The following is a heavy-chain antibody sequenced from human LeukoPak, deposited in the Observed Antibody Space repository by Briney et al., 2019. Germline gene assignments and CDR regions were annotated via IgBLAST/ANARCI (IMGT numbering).Heavy chain of an antibody. CDR3: TRERDYYDSSGYYYVRYFQH. V-gene: IGHV3-49*04. CDR2: FRSKAYGGKT. J-gene: IGHJ1*01. Sequence: GGSLRLSCTASGFTFGDYAMSWVRQAPGEGMEWVDFFRSKAYGGKTEYAASVKGRFTISRDDSKSIAYLQMNSLKTEDTAVYYCTRERDYYDSSGYYYVRYFQHWGQGTLVTVSS. CDR1: GFTFGDYA. D-gene: IGHD3-22*01.